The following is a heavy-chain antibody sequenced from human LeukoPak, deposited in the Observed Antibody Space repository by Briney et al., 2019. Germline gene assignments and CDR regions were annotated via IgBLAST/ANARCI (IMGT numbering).Heavy chain of an antibody. V-gene: IGHV1-18*01. CDR3: ARQEATTDYYYYGMDV. CDR2: ISAYNGNT. CDR1: GYTFTSYG. Sequence: ASVKVSCKASGYTFTSYGISWVRQAPGQGLEWMGWISAYNGNTNYAQKLQGRVTMTTDTSTSTAYMELRSLRSDDTAVYYCARQEATTDYYYYGMDVWGQGTTVTVSS. D-gene: IGHD5-12*01. J-gene: IGHJ6*02.